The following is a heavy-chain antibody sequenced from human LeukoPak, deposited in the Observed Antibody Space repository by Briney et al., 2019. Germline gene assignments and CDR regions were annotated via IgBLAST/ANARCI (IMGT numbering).Heavy chain of an antibody. J-gene: IGHJ6*03. Sequence: GGSLRLSCVASEFTFSSYSIIWVRQAPGKGLEWISYISNGSGNRYYADSVKGRFTISRDNAKNLLYLQMNNLRADDTAVYYCARAAKWEFYHYYMDVWGKGTTVAVSS. V-gene: IGHV3-48*01. CDR1: EFTFSSYS. CDR2: ISNGSGNR. D-gene: IGHD1-26*01. CDR3: ARAAKWEFYHYYMDV.